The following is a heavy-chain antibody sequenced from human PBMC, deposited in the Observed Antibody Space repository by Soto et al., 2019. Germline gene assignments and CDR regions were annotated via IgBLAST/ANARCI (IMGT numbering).Heavy chain of an antibody. D-gene: IGHD3-10*01. CDR1: GFTFSDYY. CDR3: ASVAQPSGSYYPPYYYYGMDV. V-gene: IGHV3-11*01. CDR2: ISSSGSTI. J-gene: IGHJ6*02. Sequence: PVGSLRLSCAASGFTFSDYYMSWIRQAPGKGLEWVSYISSSGSTIYYADSVKGRFTISRDNAKNSLYLQMNSLRAEDTAVYYCASVAQPSGSYYPPYYYYGMDVWGQGTTVTVSS.